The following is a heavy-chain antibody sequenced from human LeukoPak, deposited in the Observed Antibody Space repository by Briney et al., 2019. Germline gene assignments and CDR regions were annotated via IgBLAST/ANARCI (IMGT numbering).Heavy chain of an antibody. J-gene: IGHJ1*01. CDR3: ARVITVYNDYEEVAEYFQH. D-gene: IGHD4-17*01. Sequence: GGSLRLSCAASGFTFNTYGMSWVRQAPGKGLEWVSGISGSGGATYYADSVKGRFTISRDNSKNSLYLQMNSLRAEDTAVYYCARVITVYNDYEEVAEYFQHWGQGTLVIVSS. CDR1: GFTFNTYG. CDR2: ISGSGGAT. V-gene: IGHV3-23*01.